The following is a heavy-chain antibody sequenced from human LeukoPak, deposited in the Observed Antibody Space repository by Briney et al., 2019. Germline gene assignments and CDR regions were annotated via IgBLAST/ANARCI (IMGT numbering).Heavy chain of an antibody. D-gene: IGHD3-22*01. CDR2: INHSGST. V-gene: IGHV4-34*01. CDR1: GGPFSGYY. J-gene: IGHJ4*02. Sequence: SETLSLTCAVYGGPFSGYYWSWIRQPPGKGLEWIGEINHSGSTNYNPSLKSRVTISVDTSKSQFSLKLSPVTAADTAVYYCALRASGYYLTIDYWGQGTLVTVSS. CDR3: ALRASGYYLTIDY.